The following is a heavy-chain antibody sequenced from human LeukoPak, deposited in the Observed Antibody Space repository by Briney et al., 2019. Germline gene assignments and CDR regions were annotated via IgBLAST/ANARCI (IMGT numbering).Heavy chain of an antibody. D-gene: IGHD2-2*01. CDR2: ISVAAGST. V-gene: IGHV3-23*01. J-gene: IGHJ4*02. CDR1: GFTFSSYA. Sequence: PGGSLRLSYAASGFTFSSYAMTWVRQAPGKGLEWVSGISVAAGSTYYADSVKGRFTIFRDNSKNTLYLQMNSLRAEDTAVYYCAKVVVVPAATTKTYYLDFWGQGTLVTVSS. CDR3: AKVVVVPAATTKTYYLDF.